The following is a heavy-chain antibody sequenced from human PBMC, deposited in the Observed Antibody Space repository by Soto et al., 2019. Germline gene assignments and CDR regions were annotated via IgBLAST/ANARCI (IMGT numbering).Heavy chain of an antibody. V-gene: IGHV1-46*01. J-gene: IGHJ4*02. D-gene: IGHD4-17*01. CDR2: INTSGGIT. Sequence: QVQLVQSGAEVKKPGASVKVSCKASGYPFTSYYIHWVRQAPGQGLEWMGVINTSGGITRYAQKCQGRVTMTRDTSTSTVYMELSSLRSEDTAVYYCARDEAYGDDVLDYWGQGTLVTVSS. CDR3: ARDEAYGDDVLDY. CDR1: GYPFTSYY.